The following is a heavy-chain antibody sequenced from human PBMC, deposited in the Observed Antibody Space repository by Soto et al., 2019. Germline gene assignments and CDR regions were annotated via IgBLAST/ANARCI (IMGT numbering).Heavy chain of an antibody. CDR2: IWYDGSNK. Sequence: LRLCCAASGFTFSSYGIHWVRQAPGKGLEWVAVIWYDGSNKYYADSVKGRFTISRDNSKNTLYLQMNSLRAEDTAVYYCARDGDLGATCDAFDIWGQGTMVTVSS. CDR1: GFTFSSYG. D-gene: IGHD1-26*01. CDR3: ARDGDLGATCDAFDI. V-gene: IGHV3-33*01. J-gene: IGHJ3*02.